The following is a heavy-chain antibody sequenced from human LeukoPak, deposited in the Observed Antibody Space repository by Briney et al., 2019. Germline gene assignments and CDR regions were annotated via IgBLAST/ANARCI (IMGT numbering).Heavy chain of an antibody. CDR3: ASGAPGLYYYMDV. D-gene: IGHD3-16*01. J-gene: IGHJ6*03. V-gene: IGHV4-59*01. Sequence: SETLSLTCTVSGGSISSYYWSWIRQPPGKGLEWIGYIYYSGSTNYNPSLKSRVTISVDTSKNQFSLKLSSVTAADTAVYYCASGAPGLYYYMDVWGKGTTVTVSS. CDR2: IYYSGST. CDR1: GGSISSYY.